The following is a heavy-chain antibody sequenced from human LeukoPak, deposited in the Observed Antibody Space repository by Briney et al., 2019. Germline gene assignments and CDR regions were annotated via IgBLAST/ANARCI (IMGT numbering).Heavy chain of an antibody. V-gene: IGHV1-18*01. CDR2: ISADNGNT. CDR3: ARDVSRSRDF. D-gene: IGHD2-8*01. Sequence: GASVKVSCKASGYTFTSYSISWVRQAPGQGLEWMGWISADNGNTNYAQKFQGRVTLTRDTSITTAYMQLSRLSSDDTAVYYCARDVSRSRDFWGQGTLVTVSS. J-gene: IGHJ4*02. CDR1: GYTFTSYS.